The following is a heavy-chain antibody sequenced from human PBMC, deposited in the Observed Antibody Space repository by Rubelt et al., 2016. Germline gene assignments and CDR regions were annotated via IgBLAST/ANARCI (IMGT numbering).Heavy chain of an antibody. J-gene: IGHJ5*02. CDR2: IYWDDDK. Sequence: QITLKESGPTLVKPTQTLTLTCTFSGFSLNSNGVAVGWIRQPPGKALEWLALIYWDDDKRYSPSLKSRLTITKDTSKNQVVLTMANMDSVDTATYYLAPRSPTYYYGSGSSWFDPWGPGTLVTVSS. V-gene: IGHV2-5*02. D-gene: IGHD3-10*01. CDR1: GFSLNSNGVA. CDR3: APRSPTYYYGSGSSWFDP.